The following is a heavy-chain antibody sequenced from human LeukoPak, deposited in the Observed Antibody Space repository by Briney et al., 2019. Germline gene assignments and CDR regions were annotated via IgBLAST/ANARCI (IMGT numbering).Heavy chain of an antibody. CDR2: IYHSGST. CDR1: GGSIRSGGYS. D-gene: IGHD1-20*01. Sequence: SETLSLTCAVSGGSIRSGGYSWSWIRQPLGKGLEWIGHIYHSGSTYYNPSLKSRVTISVDRSKNQFSLKLSSVTAADTAVYYCARLTGAPDAFDIWGQGTMVTVSS. V-gene: IGHV4-30-2*01. J-gene: IGHJ3*02. CDR3: ARLTGAPDAFDI.